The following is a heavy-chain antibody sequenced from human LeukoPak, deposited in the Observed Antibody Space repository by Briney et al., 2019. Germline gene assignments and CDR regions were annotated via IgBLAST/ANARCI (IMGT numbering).Heavy chain of an antibody. D-gene: IGHD5-18*01. Sequence: SETLSLTCTVSGGSINGYYWSWIRQSPGKGLEWIGYIYYSGSTNYNPSLKSRISISVDTSKSQFSLKLSSVTAADTAVYYCARTTEGGYTYNYFYYYYMDVWGKGTTVTISS. CDR2: IYYSGST. CDR3: ARTTEGGYTYNYFYYYYMDV. J-gene: IGHJ6*03. CDR1: GGSINGYY. V-gene: IGHV4-59*01.